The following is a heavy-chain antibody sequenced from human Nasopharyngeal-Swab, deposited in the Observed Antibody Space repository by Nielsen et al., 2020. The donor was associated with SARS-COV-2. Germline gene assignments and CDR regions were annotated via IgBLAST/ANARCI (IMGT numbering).Heavy chain of an antibody. D-gene: IGHD4-23*01. CDR2: IKQDGSEK. CDR1: GFTFSSYW. V-gene: IGHV3-7*01. Sequence: GGSLRLSCAASGFTFSSYWMSWVRQAPGKGLEWVANIKQDGSEKYYVDSVKGRVTISRDNAKNSLYLQMNSLRAEDTAVYYCARGSGGNSFRWVLGKTPAYYFDYWGQGTLVTVSS. J-gene: IGHJ4*02. CDR3: ARGSGGNSFRWVLGKTPAYYFDY.